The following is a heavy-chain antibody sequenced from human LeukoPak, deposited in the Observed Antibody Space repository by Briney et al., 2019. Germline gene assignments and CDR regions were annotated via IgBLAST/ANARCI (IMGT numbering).Heavy chain of an antibody. J-gene: IGHJ4*02. Sequence: SETLPLTCTVSGGSISSYYWSWIRQPAGKGLEWIGRIYTSGSTNYNPSLKSRVTMSVDTSKNQFSLKLSSVTAADTAVYYCARDTEDYYDSSGGLDYWGQGTLVTVSS. CDR2: IYTSGST. D-gene: IGHD3-22*01. V-gene: IGHV4-4*07. CDR1: GGSISSYY. CDR3: ARDTEDYYDSSGGLDY.